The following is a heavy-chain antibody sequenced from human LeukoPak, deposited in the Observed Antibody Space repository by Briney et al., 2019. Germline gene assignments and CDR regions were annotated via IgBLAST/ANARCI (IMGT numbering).Heavy chain of an antibody. V-gene: IGHV3-30-3*01. J-gene: IGHJ3*02. CDR3: ARSGVQWQWLLTYDAFGI. CDR1: GFTFSSYA. D-gene: IGHD6-19*01. Sequence: PGGSLKLSCAASGFTFSSYAMHWVRQAPGKGLEWVALISYDESNKYYADSVKGRFTISRDNSKNTLFVQMNSLRTEDTAVYYCARSGVQWQWLLTYDAFGIWGQGTMVTVSS. CDR2: ISYDESNK.